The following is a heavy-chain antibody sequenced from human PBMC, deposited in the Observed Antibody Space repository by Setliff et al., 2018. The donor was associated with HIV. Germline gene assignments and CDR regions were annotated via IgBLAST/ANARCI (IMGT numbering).Heavy chain of an antibody. CDR1: GYTFSNYG. D-gene: IGHD1-26*01. J-gene: IGHJ4*02. CDR3: ARDRGAYYECFDQ. CDR2: INAFTGKT. Sequence: ASVKVSCKASGYTFSNYGLSWVRQAPGQGLAWVGWINAFTGKTHYAQDFQGRVTVTTDTSTDTSYMELSNLRSDDTAVYFCARDRGAYYECFDQWGQGTLVTVSS. V-gene: IGHV1-18*01.